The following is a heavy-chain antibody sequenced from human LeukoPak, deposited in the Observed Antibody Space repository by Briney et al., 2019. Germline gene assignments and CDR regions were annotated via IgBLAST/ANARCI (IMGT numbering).Heavy chain of an antibody. Sequence: GGSLRLSCAVSGFTFSSYAMSWVRQAPGKGLEWVSAISGSGGSTYYADSVKGRFTISRDNSKNTLYLQMNSLRAEDTAVYYCARGVAQLGYCSSTSCYGRGYYYYMDVWGKGTTVTVSS. CDR1: GFTFSSYA. D-gene: IGHD2-2*01. V-gene: IGHV3-23*01. CDR2: ISGSGGST. CDR3: ARGVAQLGYCSSTSCYGRGYYYYMDV. J-gene: IGHJ6*03.